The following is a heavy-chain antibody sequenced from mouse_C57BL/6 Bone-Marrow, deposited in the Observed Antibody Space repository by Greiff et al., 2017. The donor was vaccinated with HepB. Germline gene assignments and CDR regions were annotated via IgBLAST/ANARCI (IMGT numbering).Heavy chain of an antibody. J-gene: IGHJ2*01. CDR3: ARYGYHYFDY. V-gene: IGHV1-82*01. Sequence: VQLQQSGPELVKPGASVKISCKASGYAFSSSWMNWVKQRPGKGLEWIGRIYPGDGDTNYNGKFKGKATLTADKSSSTAYMQLSSLTSEDSAVYFCARYGYHYFDYWGQGTTLTVSS. D-gene: IGHD2-2*01. CDR2: IYPGDGDT. CDR1: GYAFSSSW.